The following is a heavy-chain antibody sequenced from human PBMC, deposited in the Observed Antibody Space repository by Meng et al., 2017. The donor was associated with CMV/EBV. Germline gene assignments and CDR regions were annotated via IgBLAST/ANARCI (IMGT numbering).Heavy chain of an antibody. J-gene: IGHJ6*02. V-gene: IGHV3-30*04. CDR1: SGFTLSGYT. CDR3: ARDVTTMGYSGMDV. CDR2: ISYDGSTE. D-gene: IGHD4-23*01. Sequence: GGSLRLSCVASSGFTLSGYTMPWVRQAPGKGLEWVALISYDGSTEYYADSVRGRFSISRDNSKNTLYVHMNSLRPEDTGIYYCARDVTTMGYSGMDVWGQGTTVTVSS.